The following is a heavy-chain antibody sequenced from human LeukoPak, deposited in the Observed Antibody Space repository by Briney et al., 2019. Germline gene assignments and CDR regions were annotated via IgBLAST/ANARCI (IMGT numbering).Heavy chain of an antibody. D-gene: IGHD3-10*01. Sequence: RESGPALVKLTQTLSLTCTFSGFSLSTSGICVSWIRQPPGKALEWLALIDWDDDKYYSTSLKTRLTISKDTSKNQVVLTMTDMDPVDTATYYCARCGLLWFGEPTYFDYWGQGTLVTVSS. V-gene: IGHV2-70*01. CDR2: IDWDDDK. J-gene: IGHJ4*02. CDR1: GFSLSTSGIC. CDR3: ARCGLLWFGEPTYFDY.